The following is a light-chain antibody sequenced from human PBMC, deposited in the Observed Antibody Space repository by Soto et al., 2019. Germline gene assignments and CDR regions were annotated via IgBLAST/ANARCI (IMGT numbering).Light chain of an antibody. Sequence: EMVLTQSPGTLSWSPGERATLSGGASQSVRSGNLAWYQQKPGQAPRLLIYGASSRATGIPDRFSGSGSGTDFTLTISRLEPEDFAVYYCQQYGSSPLTFGGGTKVEIK. V-gene: IGKV3-20*01. J-gene: IGKJ4*01. CDR3: QQYGSSPLT. CDR2: GAS. CDR1: QSVRSGN.